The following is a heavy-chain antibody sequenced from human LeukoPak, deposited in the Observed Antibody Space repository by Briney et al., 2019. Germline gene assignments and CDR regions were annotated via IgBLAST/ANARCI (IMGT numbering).Heavy chain of an antibody. CDR3: ARDPYDILTGPYFDY. V-gene: IGHV3-74*01. CDR2: INRDGRAT. CDR1: GFAFRNYW. Sequence: GGSLRLSRAASGFAFRNYWMHWVRQGPGKGLLWVSLINRDGRATSYADSVKGRFTISRDNAKNTLYLQMNSLRAEDTAVYYCARDPYDILTGPYFDYWGQGTLVTVSS. D-gene: IGHD3-9*01. J-gene: IGHJ4*02.